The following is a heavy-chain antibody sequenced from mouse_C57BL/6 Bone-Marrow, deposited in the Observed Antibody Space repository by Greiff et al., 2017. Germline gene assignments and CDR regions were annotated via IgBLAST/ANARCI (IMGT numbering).Heavy chain of an antibody. CDR1: GYTFTSYW. V-gene: IGHV1-72*01. CDR2: IDPNCGGT. CDR3: ARRNYYYGSSGDAIDY. D-gene: IGHD1-1*01. J-gene: IGHJ4*01. Sequence: VKLQQPGPELVKPGASVKLSCKASGYTFTSYWMHWVKQRPGRGLEWIGRIDPNCGGTRYNEKFKSKATLTVDKPSSTAYMQLSSLTSEDSAVYYGARRNYYYGSSGDAIDYWGQGASVTVSS.